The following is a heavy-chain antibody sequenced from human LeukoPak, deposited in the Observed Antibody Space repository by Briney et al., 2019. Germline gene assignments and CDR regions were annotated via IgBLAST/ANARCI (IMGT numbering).Heavy chain of an antibody. CDR2: ISSSSTYI. V-gene: IGHV3-21*01. J-gene: IGHJ4*02. CDR1: GFTFSSYS. CDR3: ARITLVRGVVKREIDY. D-gene: IGHD3-10*01. Sequence: GGSLRLSCAASGFTFSSYSMNWVRQAPGKGLEWVSSISSSSTYIQYADSLKGRFTVSRDNAKNSLFLQMNSLRAEDTAVYYCARITLVRGVVKREIDYWGQGTLVTVSP.